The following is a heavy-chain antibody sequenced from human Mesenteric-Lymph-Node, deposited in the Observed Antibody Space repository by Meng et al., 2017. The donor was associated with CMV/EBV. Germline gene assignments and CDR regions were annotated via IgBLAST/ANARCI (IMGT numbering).Heavy chain of an antibody. CDR3: ARDTGIPAAGRSYYFDY. CDR2: ITWNDGSI. D-gene: IGHD6-13*01. J-gene: IGHJ4*02. V-gene: IGHV3-20*03. Sequence: FTLDDYGMNWVRQGAGKGLEWVSGITWNDGSIGYADSEKGRFTVSSDNAKNSLYLQMNSLRGEETALYYCARDTGIPAAGRSYYFDYWGKGTLVTVSS. CDR1: FTLDDYG.